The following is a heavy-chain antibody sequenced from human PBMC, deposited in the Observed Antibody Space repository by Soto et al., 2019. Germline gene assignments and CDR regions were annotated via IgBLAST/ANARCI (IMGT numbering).Heavy chain of an antibody. D-gene: IGHD1-26*01. CDR1: GFTFSSYA. J-gene: IGHJ2*01. CDR3: AKDLYSGSYYGPNSDWYFDL. V-gene: IGHV3-23*01. Sequence: EVQLLESGGGLVQPGGSLRLSCAASGFTFSSYAMSWVRQAPGKGLEWVSAISGSGGSTYYADSVKGRFTISRDNSKNTLYLQMNSLRAEDTAVYYCAKDLYSGSYYGPNSDWYFDLWGRGTLVTVSS. CDR2: ISGSGGST.